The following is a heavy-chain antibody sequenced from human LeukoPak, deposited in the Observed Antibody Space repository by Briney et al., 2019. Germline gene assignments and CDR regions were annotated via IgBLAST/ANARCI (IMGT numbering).Heavy chain of an antibody. Sequence: GGSLRLSCAASGFTFSSYGMHWVRQAPGKGLEWVAVISYDGSNKYYADSVKGRFTISRDNSKNTLYLQMNSLRAEDTAVYYCAKIIPQQAYWGQGTLVTVSS. J-gene: IGHJ4*02. CDR3: AKIIPQQAY. D-gene: IGHD6-13*01. CDR2: ISYDGSNK. V-gene: IGHV3-30*18. CDR1: GFTFSSYG.